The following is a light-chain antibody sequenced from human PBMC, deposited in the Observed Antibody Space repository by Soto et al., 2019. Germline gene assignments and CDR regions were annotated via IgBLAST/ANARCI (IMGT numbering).Light chain of an antibody. CDR2: EVT. Sequence: QSALTQPASVSGSPGQSITISCTGTNSDIGIYNLVSWYQQHPGKVPKVMIYEVTKRPSGVSDRFSGSKSGNTASLTISGLQAEDEADYYCCSYAGSTPFVVFGGGTKVTVL. J-gene: IGLJ2*01. V-gene: IGLV2-23*02. CDR3: CSYAGSTPFVV. CDR1: NSDIGIYNL.